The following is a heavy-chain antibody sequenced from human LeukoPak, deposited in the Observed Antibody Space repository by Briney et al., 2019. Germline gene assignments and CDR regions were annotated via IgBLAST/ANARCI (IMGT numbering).Heavy chain of an antibody. CDR1: GFTFSSYS. Sequence: PGGSLRLSCAASGFTFSSYSMNWVRQAPGKGLEWVSSISSSSRYIYYADSVKGRFTISRDNAKDSLYLQMNSLRAEDTAVYYCARDHSGDFDIWGQGTMVTVSS. CDR2: ISSSSRYI. CDR3: ARDHSGDFDI. J-gene: IGHJ3*02. V-gene: IGHV3-21*01. D-gene: IGHD1-14*01.